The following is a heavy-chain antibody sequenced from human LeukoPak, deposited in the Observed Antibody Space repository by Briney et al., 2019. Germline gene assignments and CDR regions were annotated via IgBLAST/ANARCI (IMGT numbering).Heavy chain of an antibody. V-gene: IGHV3-23*01. J-gene: IGHJ4*02. Sequence: PGGSLRLSCAASGFTFSSHWMHWVRQAPGKGLEWVSAISGSGGSTYYADSVKGRFTISRDNSKNTLYLQMNSLRAEDTAVYYCAKVSSGSYFNEYYFDYWGQGTLVTVSS. CDR2: ISGSGGST. CDR1: GFTFSSHW. D-gene: IGHD1-26*01. CDR3: AKVSSGSYFNEYYFDY.